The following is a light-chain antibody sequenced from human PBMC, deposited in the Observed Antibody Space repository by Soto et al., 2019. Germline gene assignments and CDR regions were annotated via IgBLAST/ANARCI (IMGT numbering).Light chain of an antibody. J-gene: IGKJ3*01. CDR1: QDIRNF. Sequence: DIQMTQSPTSLSASVGDRVIISCRASQDIRNFISWYQQKPGKAPKLLIYAASTLQSGVPSRFSGSGSGTDFTLTISSLQPEDVATYSSQKYSSVPVFGPGTKVEIK. V-gene: IGKV1-27*01. CDR3: QKYSSVPV. CDR2: AAS.